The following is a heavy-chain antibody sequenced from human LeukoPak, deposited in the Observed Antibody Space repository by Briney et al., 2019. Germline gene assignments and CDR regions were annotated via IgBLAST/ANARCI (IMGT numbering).Heavy chain of an antibody. CDR2: IIPIFGTA. CDR1: GGTFISYA. V-gene: IGHV1-69*01. CDR3: ARAHGWRRDYFDY. D-gene: IGHD2-15*01. Sequence: SVKVSCKASGGTFISYAISWVRQAPGQGLEWMGGIIPIFGTANYAQKFQGRVTITADESTSTAYMELSSLRSEDTAVYYCARAHGWRRDYFDYWGQGTLVTVSS. J-gene: IGHJ4*02.